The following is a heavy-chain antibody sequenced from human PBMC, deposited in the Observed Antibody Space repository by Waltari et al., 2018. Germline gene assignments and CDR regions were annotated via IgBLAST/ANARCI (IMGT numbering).Heavy chain of an antibody. Sequence: QVQLVQSGAEVKKPGASVKVSCKASGYTFTGYYMHWVRQAPGQGLEWMGRINPNSGGTNYAQKFQGRVTMTRDTSISTAYMELSRLRSDDTAVYYCARDRALGAAAVGQPLGYWGQGTLVTVSS. V-gene: IGHV1-2*06. CDR1: GYTFTGYY. CDR2: INPNSGGT. CDR3: ARDRALGAAAVGQPLGY. D-gene: IGHD6-13*01. J-gene: IGHJ4*02.